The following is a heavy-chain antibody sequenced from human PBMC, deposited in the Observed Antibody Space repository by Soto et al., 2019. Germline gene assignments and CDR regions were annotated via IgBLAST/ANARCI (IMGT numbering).Heavy chain of an antibody. CDR3: ARGLYYYDSSGYPFDS. Sequence: QVQLVQSGAGVKKPGSSVKVSCKASGGTFSSYAISWVRQAPGQGLEWMGGIIPIFGTANYAQKFQGRVTITADESTSTADMELSSLRSEDTAVYYCARGLYYYDSSGYPFDSWGHGTLVTVSS. D-gene: IGHD3-22*01. J-gene: IGHJ4*01. V-gene: IGHV1-69*12. CDR1: GGTFSSYA. CDR2: IIPIFGTA.